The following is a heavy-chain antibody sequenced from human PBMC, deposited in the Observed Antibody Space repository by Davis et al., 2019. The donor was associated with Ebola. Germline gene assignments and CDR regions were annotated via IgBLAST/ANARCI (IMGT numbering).Heavy chain of an antibody. CDR3: AREHDYIWGSYRYTRDYYYYGMDV. V-gene: IGHV3-74*01. Sequence: GESLKISCAASGFTFSSYWMHWVRQAPGKGLVWVSRINSDGSSTSYADSVKGRFTISRDNSKNTLYLQMNSLRAEDTAVYYCAREHDYIWGSYRYTRDYYYYGMDVWGQGTTVTVSS. CDR1: GFTFSSYW. J-gene: IGHJ6*02. D-gene: IGHD3-16*02. CDR2: INSDGSST.